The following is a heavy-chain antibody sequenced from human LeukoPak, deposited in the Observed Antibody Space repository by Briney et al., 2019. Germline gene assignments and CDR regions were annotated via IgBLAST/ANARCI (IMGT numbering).Heavy chain of an antibody. V-gene: IGHV3-74*01. CDR1: GFTFSSYW. CDR2: INSDGSST. D-gene: IGHD4-17*01. Sequence: GGSLRLSCAASGFTFSSYWMHWVRQAPGKGLVWVSRINSDGSSTSYADSVKGRFTISRDNAKNTLYLQMNSLRAENTAVYYCASTVTNEDYFDYWGQGTLVTVSS. CDR3: ASTVTNEDYFDY. J-gene: IGHJ4*02.